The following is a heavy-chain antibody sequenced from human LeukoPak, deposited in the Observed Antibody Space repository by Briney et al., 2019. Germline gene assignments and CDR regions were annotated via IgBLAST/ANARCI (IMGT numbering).Heavy chain of an antibody. CDR1: GFTFSSYA. CDR2: ISYDGSNK. CDR3: ARVDLMVRGVLDY. D-gene: IGHD3-10*01. V-gene: IGHV3-30-3*01. J-gene: IGHJ4*02. Sequence: GGSLRLSCAASGFTFSSYAIHWVRQAPGKGLEWVAVISYDGSNKYYADSVKGRFTISRDNSKNTLYLQMNSLRAEDTAVYYCARVDLMVRGVLDYWGQGTLVTVSS.